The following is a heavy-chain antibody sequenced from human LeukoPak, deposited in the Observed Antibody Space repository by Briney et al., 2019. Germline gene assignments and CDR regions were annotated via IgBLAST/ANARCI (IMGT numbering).Heavy chain of an antibody. V-gene: IGHV1-2*02. Sequence: GASVKVSCKASGYTFTGYYMHWVRQAPGQGLEWMGWINPNSGGTNYAQKFQGRVTMTRDTSISTAYMELSRLRSDDTAVYYCARDTMGDLTNWFDPWGQGTLVTVSS. CDR3: ARDTMGDLTNWFDP. CDR1: GYTFTGYY. CDR2: INPNSGGT. J-gene: IGHJ5*02. D-gene: IGHD3-16*01.